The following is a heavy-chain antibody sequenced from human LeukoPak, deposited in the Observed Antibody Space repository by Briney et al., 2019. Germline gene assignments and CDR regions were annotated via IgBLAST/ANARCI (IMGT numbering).Heavy chain of an antibody. CDR1: GGSISSSSYY. CDR3: ARDRGGGVATHLYNWFDP. CDR2: IYYSGST. J-gene: IGHJ5*02. D-gene: IGHD5-12*01. Sequence: SETLSLTCTVSGGSISSSSYYWGWIRQPPGKGLEWIGSIYYSGSTYYNPSLKSRVTMSVDTSKNQFSLKLSSVTAADTAVYYCARDRGGGVATHLYNWFDPWGQGTLVTVSS. V-gene: IGHV4-39*07.